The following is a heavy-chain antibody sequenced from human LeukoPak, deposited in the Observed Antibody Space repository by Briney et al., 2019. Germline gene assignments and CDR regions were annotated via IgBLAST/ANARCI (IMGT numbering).Heavy chain of an antibody. V-gene: IGHV3-30-3*01. CDR2: ISYGVSNK. J-gene: IGHJ4*02. Sequence: GGSLRLSCAASGITVSSNYMSWVRQAPGKGLEWVAVISYGVSNKYYADSVKGRFTISRDNSNNTLYLQMNSLRPEDTAVYYCARRPAQYFDSWGQGTLVTVSS. CDR1: GITVSSNY. CDR3: ARRPAQYFDS.